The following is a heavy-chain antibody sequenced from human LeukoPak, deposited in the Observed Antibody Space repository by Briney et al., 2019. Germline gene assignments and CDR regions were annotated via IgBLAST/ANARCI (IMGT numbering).Heavy chain of an antibody. J-gene: IGHJ3*01. CDR1: EFTVSNKY. CDR3: ARGLSDCTSSSCPYNAFDV. CDR2: IYSGGNT. Sequence: GGSLRLSCAASEFTVSNKYMNWVRQAPGKGLEWVSVIYSGGNTYYADSVKGRFTISRDNSKNTLYLQMNSLRAEDTAVYYCARGLSDCTSSSCPYNAFDVWGPGTMVTVSS. V-gene: IGHV3-66*02. D-gene: IGHD2-2*01.